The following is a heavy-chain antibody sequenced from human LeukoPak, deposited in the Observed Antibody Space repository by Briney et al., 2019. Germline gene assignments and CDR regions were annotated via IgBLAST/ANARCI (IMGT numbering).Heavy chain of an antibody. CDR3: ARGYTLPREIDN. J-gene: IGHJ4*02. V-gene: IGHV3-53*01. CDR1: GFTVSTNY. D-gene: IGHD2-2*02. Sequence: GGSLRLSCAASGFTVSTNYMSWVRQAPGKGLEWVSIIYTVVVTYYTNSAKGRFTISRDSSKNTLYLQMDSLRAEDTAVYYCARGYTLPREIDNWGQGTLVTDYS. CDR2: IYTVVVT.